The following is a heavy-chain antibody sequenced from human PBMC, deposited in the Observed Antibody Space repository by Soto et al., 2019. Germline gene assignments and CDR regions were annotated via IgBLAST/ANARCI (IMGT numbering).Heavy chain of an antibody. CDR1: GYTFTSYY. J-gene: IGHJ6*03. D-gene: IGHD2-15*01. Sequence: ASVKVSCKASGYTFTSYYMHWVRQAPGQGLEWMGIINPSGGSTSYAQKFQGRVTMTRDTSTSTVYMELSSLRSEDTAVYYCASCSGGSCYPYYYYMDVWGKGTTVTVSS. CDR3: ASCSGGSCYPYYYYMDV. CDR2: INPSGGST. V-gene: IGHV1-46*03.